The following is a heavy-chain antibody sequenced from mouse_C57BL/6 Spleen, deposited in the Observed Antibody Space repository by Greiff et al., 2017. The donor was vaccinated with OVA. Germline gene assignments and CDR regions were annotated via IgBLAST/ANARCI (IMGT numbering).Heavy chain of an antibody. V-gene: IGHV5-17*01. Sequence: EVMLVESGGGLVKPGGSLKLSCAASGFTFSDYGMHWVRQAPEKGLEWVAYISSGSSTIYYADTVKGRFTISRDNAKNTLFLQMTSLRSEHTAMYYCARITGYYFDYWGQGTTLTVSS. J-gene: IGHJ2*01. CDR3: ARITGYYFDY. D-gene: IGHD1-1*01. CDR1: GFTFSDYG. CDR2: ISSGSSTI.